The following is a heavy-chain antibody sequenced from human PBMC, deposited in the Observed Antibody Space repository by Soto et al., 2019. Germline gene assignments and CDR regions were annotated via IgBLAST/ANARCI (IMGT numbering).Heavy chain of an antibody. CDR3: AKPLRGYCSGDCYSDY. D-gene: IGHD2-21*02. CDR1: GFTFSSYW. J-gene: IGHJ4*02. V-gene: IGHV3-7*05. Sequence: GSLRLSCAASGFTFSSYWMSWVRQAPGKGLEWVANIKQDGSEKYYVDSVKGRVTISRDNAKNSLYLQMNSLRAEDTAVYYCAKPLRGYCSGDCYSDYWGQGTLVTVSS. CDR2: IKQDGSEK.